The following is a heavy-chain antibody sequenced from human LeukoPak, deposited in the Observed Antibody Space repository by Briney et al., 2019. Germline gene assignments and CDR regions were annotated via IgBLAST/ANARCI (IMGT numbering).Heavy chain of an antibody. D-gene: IGHD1-1*01. J-gene: IGHJ4*02. V-gene: IGHV1-3*04. CDR1: GNTFTSFV. CDR2: INIGDGDT. Sequence: GASVKVSCTASGNTFTSFVIHWVRRAPGQRLEWMGWINIGDGDTKYSQKFQDRVTIARDTSASTAYMELRSLRSEDTAIYYCARDRGGTGDFDYWGQGTLVTVSS. CDR3: ARDRGGTGDFDY.